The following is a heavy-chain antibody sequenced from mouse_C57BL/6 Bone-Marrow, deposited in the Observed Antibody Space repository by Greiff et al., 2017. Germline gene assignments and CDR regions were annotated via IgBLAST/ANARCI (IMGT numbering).Heavy chain of an antibody. J-gene: IGHJ4*01. V-gene: IGHV1-69*01. CDR1: GYTFTSYW. D-gene: IGHD3-2*02. CDR2: IDPSDSYT. Sequence: QVQLQQSGAELVMPGASVKLSCKASGYTFTSYWMHWVKQRPGQGLEWIGEIDPSDSYTNYNQKFKGKSTLTVDKSASTAYMQLSSLTSEDSAVYYGAREREDSSGYYYAMDYWGQGTSGTVSS. CDR3: AREREDSSGYYYAMDY.